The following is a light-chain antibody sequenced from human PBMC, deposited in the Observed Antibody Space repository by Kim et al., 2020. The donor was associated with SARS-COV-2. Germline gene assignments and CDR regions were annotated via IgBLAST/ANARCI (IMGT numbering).Light chain of an antibody. V-gene: IGKV2-30*01. J-gene: IGKJ1*01. CDR2: KGS. Sequence: PASISCRSSQSLLYSDGNDYLTWFQQRPGQSPRRLIYKGSSRASGVPDRFSGSGSGTDFTLKISRVEAEDVGIYYCMQGIHWPPTFGQGTKVDIK. CDR1: QSLLYSDGNDY. CDR3: MQGIHWPPT.